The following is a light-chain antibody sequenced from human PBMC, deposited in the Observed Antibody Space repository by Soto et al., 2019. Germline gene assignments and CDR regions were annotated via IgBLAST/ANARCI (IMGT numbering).Light chain of an antibody. J-gene: IGKJ1*01. CDR3: QQYNSS. CDR1: QYIHNY. CDR2: KAS. Sequence: DIQMTQSPSTLSASVGDRVTITCRASQYIHNYLAWYQQRPGKAPKLLIYKASNLQSGVPSRFSGSGSGTEFTLTISGLQPDDFATYYCQQYNSSFGQGTKVEI. V-gene: IGKV1-5*03.